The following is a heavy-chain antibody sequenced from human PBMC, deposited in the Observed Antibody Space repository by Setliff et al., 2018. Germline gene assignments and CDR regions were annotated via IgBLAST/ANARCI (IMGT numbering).Heavy chain of an antibody. V-gene: IGHV3-21*01. CDR2: LDTTSSYI. Sequence: GGSLRLSCAASGFTFTSYSMNWVRQAPGKGLEWVSSLDTTSSYIFYADSVKGRFTISRDNAKNSLYLQMNSLRADDTAVYYCARGGTTIRRYDSWGQGTLVTVSS. J-gene: IGHJ4*02. D-gene: IGHD1-1*01. CDR3: ARGGTTIRRYDS. CDR1: GFTFTSYS.